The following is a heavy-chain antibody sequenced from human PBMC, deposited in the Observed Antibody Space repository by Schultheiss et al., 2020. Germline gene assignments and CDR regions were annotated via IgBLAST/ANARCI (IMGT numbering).Heavy chain of an antibody. CDR1: GGSISSGGYY. CDR2: IYYSGST. V-gene: IGHV4-31*03. CDR3: ARADCSSTSCYRFDP. Sequence: SETLSLTCTVSGGSISSGGYYWSWIRQHPGKGLEWIGYIYYSGSTYYNPSLKSRVTISVDTSKNQFSLKLSSVTAADTAVYYCARADCSSTSCYRFDPWGQGTLVTVSS. J-gene: IGHJ5*02. D-gene: IGHD2-2*01.